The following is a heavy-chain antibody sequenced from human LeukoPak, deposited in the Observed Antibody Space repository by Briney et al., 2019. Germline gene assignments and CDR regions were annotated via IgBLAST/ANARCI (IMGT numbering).Heavy chain of an antibody. D-gene: IGHD3-9*01. CDR1: GYRFTSYW. Sequence: GESLKISCKGSGYRFTSYWIGWVRQMPGKGLEWMGIIYPGDSDTRYSPSFQGQVTISADKSISTAYLQWSSLKASDTAMYYCARRDILTGYYAFDIWGQGTMITVSS. J-gene: IGHJ3*02. CDR3: ARRDILTGYYAFDI. V-gene: IGHV5-51*01. CDR2: IYPGDSDT.